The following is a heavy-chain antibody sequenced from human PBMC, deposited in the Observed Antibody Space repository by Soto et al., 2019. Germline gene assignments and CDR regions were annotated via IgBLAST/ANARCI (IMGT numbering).Heavy chain of an antibody. Sequence: GGSLRLSCESSEVSFSSYAMSLVRQAPGKGLEWVSAISGSGGSTYYPDSVRGRFTISRDNSKNTLYLAMNSLRAEDTAVYYCAKALLVRGADSYYYYYMDVWGKGTTVTVSS. CDR2: ISGSGGST. CDR3: AKALLVRGADSYYYYYMDV. CDR1: EVSFSSYA. J-gene: IGHJ6*03. D-gene: IGHD3-10*01. V-gene: IGHV3-23*01.